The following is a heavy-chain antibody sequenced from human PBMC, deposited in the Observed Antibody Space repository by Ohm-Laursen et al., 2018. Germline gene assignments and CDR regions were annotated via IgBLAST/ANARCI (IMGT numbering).Heavy chain of an antibody. CDR2: IYYSGST. Sequence: TLSLTCTVSGGSISSSSYYWGWIRQPPGKGLEWIGYIYYSGSTNFNPSLKSRVTISVDMSKNQFSLKLSSVTAADTAVYYCARRSSSWTNIDHWGQGTLVTVSS. V-gene: IGHV4-61*05. J-gene: IGHJ4*02. CDR1: GGSISSSSYY. D-gene: IGHD6-13*01. CDR3: ARRSSSWTNIDH.